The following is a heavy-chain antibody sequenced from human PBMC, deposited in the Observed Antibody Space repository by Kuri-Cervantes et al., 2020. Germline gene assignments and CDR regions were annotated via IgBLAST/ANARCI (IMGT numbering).Heavy chain of an antibody. J-gene: IGHJ4*02. D-gene: IGHD4-23*01. CDR1: GFTLSSNS. V-gene: IGHV3-48*01. Sequence: GESLKISCAASGFTLSSNSMNWVRQAPGKGLEWVSYITSSSSSIYYSDSVKGRFTISRDNAKNSLYLQMNSLRAEDTAVYYCASDDYGGNSGLCWGQGTLVTVSS. CDR2: ITSSSSSI. CDR3: ASDDYGGNSGLC.